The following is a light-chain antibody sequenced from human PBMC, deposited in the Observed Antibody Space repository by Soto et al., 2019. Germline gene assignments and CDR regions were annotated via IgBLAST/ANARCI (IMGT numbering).Light chain of an antibody. CDR2: EVT. V-gene: IGLV2-8*01. J-gene: IGLJ2*01. Sequence: QSALPQPPSASGSLGQSVTISCTGTSSDVGGYNYVSWHQQHPGKAPKVMIYEVTKRPPGVPDRFSGSKSGNTASLTVSGLQAEDEAEYYCSSFAGGGNPVLLGGGTKLTVL. CDR1: SSDVGGYNY. CDR3: SSFAGGGNPVL.